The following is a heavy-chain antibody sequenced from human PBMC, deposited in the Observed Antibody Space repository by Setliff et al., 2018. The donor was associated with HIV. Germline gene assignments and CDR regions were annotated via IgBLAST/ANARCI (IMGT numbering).Heavy chain of an antibody. D-gene: IGHD6-13*01. V-gene: IGHV1-69*13. J-gene: IGHJ4*02. CDR2: IIPIFGTP. CDR1: GDTFKSHA. Sequence: GASVKVSCKASGDTFKSHAISWVRQAPGQGLEWMGGIIPIFGTPNYAQKFKGRLTITADESTSTVYMELSGLRSDDTAVYYCARDGLLAAAGLGDFDYWGQGTLVTVSS. CDR3: ARDGLLAAAGLGDFDY.